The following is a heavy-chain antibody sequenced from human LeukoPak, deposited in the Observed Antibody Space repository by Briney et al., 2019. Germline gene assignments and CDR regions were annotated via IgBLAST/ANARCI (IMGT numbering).Heavy chain of an antibody. J-gene: IGHJ3*02. Sequence: ASVKVSCKASAYSFTSYYIHWVRQAPGQGLEWMGIINPSGGSTTYAQKFQGRVTMTRDTSTSTVYMELSSLISEDTAVYYCARIRVLGINDAFDIWGQGTMVTVSS. D-gene: IGHD7-27*01. CDR3: ARIRVLGINDAFDI. CDR1: AYSFTSYY. V-gene: IGHV1-46*01. CDR2: INPSGGST.